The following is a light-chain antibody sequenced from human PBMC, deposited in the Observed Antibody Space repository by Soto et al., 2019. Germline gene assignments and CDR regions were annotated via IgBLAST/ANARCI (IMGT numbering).Light chain of an antibody. CDR1: QSVSSSY. J-gene: IGKJ1*01. V-gene: IGKV3-20*01. CDR2: DAS. Sequence: EIVLTQSPGTLSLSPGERATLSCRASQSVSSSYLAWYQQKPGQAPRLLIYDASSWATGIPDRFSGSGSGTDFTLTISSLGPEDFAVYYCQQYGSSPRTFGQGTKVEIK. CDR3: QQYGSSPRT.